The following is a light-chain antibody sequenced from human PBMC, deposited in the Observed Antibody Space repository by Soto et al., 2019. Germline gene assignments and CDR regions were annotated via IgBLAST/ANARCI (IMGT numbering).Light chain of an antibody. CDR1: QSVSST. Sequence: EIVMAQSPATLSVSPGERATLSCRASQSVSSTLAWYQQKPGRAPWLLIYGASTRATGVPARFSGSGSGTEFTLTISSLQSEDFAVYCCQQYNNWPLTFGVGTKVEI. J-gene: IGKJ4*01. V-gene: IGKV3-15*01. CDR3: QQYNNWPLT. CDR2: GAS.